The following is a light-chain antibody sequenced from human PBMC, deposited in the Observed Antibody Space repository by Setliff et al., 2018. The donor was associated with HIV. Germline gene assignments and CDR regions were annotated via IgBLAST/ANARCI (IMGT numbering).Light chain of an antibody. CDR3: QQYYSIPLT. CDR1: QSVLYSSNNKNY. CDR2: WAS. J-gene: IGKJ4*01. V-gene: IGKV4-1*01. Sequence: DIVMTQSPDSLAVSLGERATINCKSSQSVLYSSNNKNYLGGYQKKPGQPPKLLVYWASTRESGVPDRFSGSGSGTDFTLTISSLQAEDVAVYYCQQYYSIPLTFGGGTKVDIK.